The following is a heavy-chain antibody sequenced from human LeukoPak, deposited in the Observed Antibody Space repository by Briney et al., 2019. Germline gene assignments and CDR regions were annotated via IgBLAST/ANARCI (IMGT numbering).Heavy chain of an antibody. V-gene: IGHV1-18*01. D-gene: IGHD4-17*01. Sequence: ASVKLSCNASGYTFTSYGISWVRRSPGQGLEWMVWISAYNCNTNYAQKFQGRVTMTTDASTSTAYMELRSLRSDDTAVYYCTTAFHGDNGIFFDYWGQGTLVTVSS. CDR2: ISAYNCNT. CDR3: TTAFHGDNGIFFDY. J-gene: IGHJ4*02. CDR1: GYTFTSYG.